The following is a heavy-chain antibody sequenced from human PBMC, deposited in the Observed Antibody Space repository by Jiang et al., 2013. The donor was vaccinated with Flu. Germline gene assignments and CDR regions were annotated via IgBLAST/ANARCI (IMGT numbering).Heavy chain of an antibody. V-gene: IGHV4-39*01. J-gene: IGHJ2*01. CDR2: IYYSGST. D-gene: IGHD5-24*01. Sequence: LEWIGSIYYSGSTYYNPSLKSRVTISVDTSKNQFSLKLSSVTAADTAVYYCARHMRAEMATIVYWYFDLWGRGTLVTVSS. CDR3: ARHMRAEMATIVYWYFDL.